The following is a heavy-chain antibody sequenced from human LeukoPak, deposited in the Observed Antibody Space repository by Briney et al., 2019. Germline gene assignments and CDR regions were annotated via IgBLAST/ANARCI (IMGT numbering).Heavy chain of an antibody. V-gene: IGHV3-48*02. CDR3: TAWSPWLVGLDY. D-gene: IGHD6-19*01. J-gene: IGHJ4*02. CDR1: GITFSSYS. Sequence: GGSLRLSCAASGITFSSYSMNWVRQAPGKGLEWVSYISSSSSTIYYADSVKGRFTISRDNAKNSLYLQMNSLRDEDTAVYYCTAWSPWLVGLDYWGQGTLVTVSS. CDR2: ISSSSSTI.